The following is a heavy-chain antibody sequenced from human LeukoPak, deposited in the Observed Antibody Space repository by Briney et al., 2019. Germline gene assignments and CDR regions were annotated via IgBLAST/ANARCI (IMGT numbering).Heavy chain of an antibody. J-gene: IGHJ5*02. V-gene: IGHV3-23*01. CDR1: GFTFSSYA. CDR3: ARVRRITTVRGVSNWFDP. CDR2: ISGSGGST. D-gene: IGHD3-10*01. Sequence: GSLRLSCAASGFTFSSYAMSWVRQAPGKGLEWVSAISGSGGSTYYADSVKGRFTISRDNSKNTLYLQMNSLRAEDTAVYYCARVRRITTVRGVSNWFDPWGQGTLVTVSS.